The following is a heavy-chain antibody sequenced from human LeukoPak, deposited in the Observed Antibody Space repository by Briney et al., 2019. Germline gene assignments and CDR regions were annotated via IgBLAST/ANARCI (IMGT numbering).Heavy chain of an antibody. CDR3: AREDNWKAFDY. J-gene: IGHJ4*01. CDR2: IATGSNHI. CDR1: RFTFDNYR. D-gene: IGHD1-1*01. V-gene: IGHV3-21*01. Sequence: GGALRLSCAASRFTFDNYRMIWLRQAPGKGLEWVSSIATGSNHIYNADSVKGRFIISRDSAKNSLYLQMNSLRAEDTAVYYCAREDNWKAFDYWGQGTLVTVSS.